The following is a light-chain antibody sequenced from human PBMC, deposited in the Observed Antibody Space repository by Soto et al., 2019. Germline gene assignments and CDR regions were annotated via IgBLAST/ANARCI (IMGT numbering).Light chain of an antibody. CDR3: QQVNSYPFT. CDR1: QGIASG. J-gene: IGKJ2*01. Sequence: ALQLPQSPSSLAASTGDRVTITCRASQGIASGLAWYQQKPGKAPKLLLQDASSLESGVPSRFGGSGSGTDYTLTISSLEPEDFATYHYQQVNSYPFTFGGGTKL. V-gene: IGKV1-13*02. CDR2: DAS.